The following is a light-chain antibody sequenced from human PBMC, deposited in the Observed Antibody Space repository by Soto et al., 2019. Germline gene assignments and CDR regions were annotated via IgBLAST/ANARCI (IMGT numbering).Light chain of an antibody. V-gene: IGKV1-5*01. CDR1: QSISSW. CDR3: QQYNSYSWT. J-gene: IGKJ1*01. CDR2: DAS. Sequence: DIQMTQSPSTLSASVGDRVTITCRASQSISSWLAWYQQKPGKAPKLLIYDASSLERGVPSRFSGSGSGTEFTLTISSLQPDDFATYYCQQYNSYSWTFGQGTTVEIK.